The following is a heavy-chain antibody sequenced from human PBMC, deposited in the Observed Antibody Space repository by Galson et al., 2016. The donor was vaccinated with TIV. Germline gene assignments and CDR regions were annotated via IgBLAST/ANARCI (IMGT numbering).Heavy chain of an antibody. Sequence: PALVTPTQTLTLTCTFSGFSLSDTGVGVGWIRQPPGKALEWLGIFYWDDDTRSNPSLGSRLPITKDTSKNPVVLTVPDMDPVDTGTYFCAHCRISLIPHSFYIWGQGTTVTVSS. CDR2: FYWDDDT. CDR1: GFSLSDTGVG. CDR3: AHCRISLIPHSFYI. D-gene: IGHD3-22*01. J-gene: IGHJ3*02. V-gene: IGHV2-5*02.